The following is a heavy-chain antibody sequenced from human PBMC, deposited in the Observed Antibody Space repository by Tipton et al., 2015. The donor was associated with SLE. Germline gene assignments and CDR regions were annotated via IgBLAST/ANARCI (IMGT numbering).Heavy chain of an antibody. D-gene: IGHD6-13*01. Sequence: TLSLTCTVSGGSISSYYWSWIRQPPGKGLEWIGYIYYSGSTNYNPSLKSRVTISVDTSKNQFSLKLSSVTAADTAVYYCARGRSSSPPYYYYYMDVWGKGTTVTVSS. CDR3: ARGRSSSPPYYYYYMDV. V-gene: IGHV4-59*01. CDR1: GGSISSYY. CDR2: IYYSGST. J-gene: IGHJ6*03.